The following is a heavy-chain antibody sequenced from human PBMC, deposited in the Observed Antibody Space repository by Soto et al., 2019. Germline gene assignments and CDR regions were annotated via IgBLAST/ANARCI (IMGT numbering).Heavy chain of an antibody. D-gene: IGHD3-10*01. CDR3: AGGGVRGVITRTRDYYGMDV. Sequence: SETLSLTCTVSGGTISSSSYYWGWISKPPGKGLEWIGSIFYSGSTYYNPSLKSRVTISVDTSKNQFSLKLTSVTAADTAVYYCAGGGVRGVITRTRDYYGMDVWGQGTTVTVSS. CDR2: IFYSGST. V-gene: IGHV4-39*01. CDR1: GGTISSSSYY. J-gene: IGHJ6*02.